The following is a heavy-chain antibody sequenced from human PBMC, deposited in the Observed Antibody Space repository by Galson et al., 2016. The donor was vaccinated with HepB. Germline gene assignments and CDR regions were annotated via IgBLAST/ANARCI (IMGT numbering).Heavy chain of an antibody. Sequence: SLRLSCAASGFTFGMYAMTWVRQAPGKGLEWVSSISVTGGTIKYADSVKGRFTISRNTSKNTVYLQMSGLTADDTATYFCARDGPIKFSSNYYLPWGRGVLVMVSS. V-gene: IGHV3-23*01. J-gene: IGHJ5*02. CDR3: ARDGPIKFSSNYYLP. CDR1: GFTFGMYA. D-gene: IGHD6-13*01. CDR2: ISVTGGTI.